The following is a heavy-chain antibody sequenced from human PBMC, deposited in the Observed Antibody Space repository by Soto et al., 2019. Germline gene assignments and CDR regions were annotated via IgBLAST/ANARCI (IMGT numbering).Heavy chain of an antibody. CDR3: ARDLAYCASGSCYAKWGS. J-gene: IGHJ4*02. V-gene: IGHV4-30-4*01. CDR1: GVTITSDDYH. CDR2: IYYSGT. D-gene: IGHD2-15*01. Sequence: TLFLPFTVSGVTITSDDYHWTLIRQPPGKGLEWIVFIYYSGTYYNPSLRGRVTISVDTSKNEFSLKLSSVTAADTAVYYCARDLAYCASGSCYAKWGSWGQGTLVTVSS.